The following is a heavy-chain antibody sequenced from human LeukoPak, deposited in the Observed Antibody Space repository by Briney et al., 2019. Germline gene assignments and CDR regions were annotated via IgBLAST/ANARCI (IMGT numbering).Heavy chain of an antibody. CDR2: INPKDGGT. CDR1: GYTFTGYH. CDR3: ATKKTPLYCGGDCYSGLGWFDP. D-gene: IGHD2-21*02. J-gene: IGHJ5*02. Sequence: ASVKVSCKASGYTFTGYHIHWARQAPGQGLEWMGWINPKDGGTRFAQKFQGRVTMTRDTSISTAYMELSSLRSDDTAVYYCATKKTPLYCGGDCYSGLGWFDPWGQGTLITVSS. V-gene: IGHV1-2*02.